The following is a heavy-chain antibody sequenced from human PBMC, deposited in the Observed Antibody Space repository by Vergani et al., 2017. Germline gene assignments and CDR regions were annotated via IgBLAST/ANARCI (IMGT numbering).Heavy chain of an antibody. CDR2: INSDGSST. Sequence: EVQLVESGGGLVQPGGSLRLSCAASGFTFSSYWMHWVRQAPGKGLVWVSRINSDGSSTSYADSVKGRFTISRDNAKNTLYLQMNSLRAEDTAVYYCAKDPGRITMIVVVITYFDLWGRGTLVTVSS. D-gene: IGHD3-22*01. V-gene: IGHV3-74*01. CDR3: AKDPGRITMIVVVITYFDL. J-gene: IGHJ2*01. CDR1: GFTFSSYW.